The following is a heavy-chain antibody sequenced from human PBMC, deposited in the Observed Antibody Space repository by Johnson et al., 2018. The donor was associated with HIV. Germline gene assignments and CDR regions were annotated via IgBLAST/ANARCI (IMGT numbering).Heavy chain of an antibody. V-gene: IGHV3-73*01. CDR3: TRHTVTGDAFDI. CDR1: GFTFSNAW. CDR2: IKSKTNSYAT. J-gene: IGHJ3*02. D-gene: IGHD4-17*01. Sequence: VQLVESGGGLVQPGGSLRLSCAASGFTFSNAWMSWVRQAPGKGLEWVGRIKSKTNSYATAYAASVKGRFTISRDDSKNTAYLQMNSLKTEDTAVYYCTRHTVTGDAFDILGQGTMVTVSS.